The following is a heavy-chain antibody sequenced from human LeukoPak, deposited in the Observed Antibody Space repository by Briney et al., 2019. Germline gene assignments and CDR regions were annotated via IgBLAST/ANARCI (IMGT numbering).Heavy chain of an antibody. D-gene: IGHD6-13*01. CDR3: ARGKKYSSSWYVDY. J-gene: IGHJ4*02. CDR1: GYTFTSYD. Sequence: WASVKVSCKASGYTFTSYDINWVRRATGQGLEWMGWMNPNSGNTGYAQKFQGRVTITRNTSISTAYMELSSLRSEDTAVYYCARGKKYSSSWYVDYWGQGTLVTVSS. V-gene: IGHV1-8*03. CDR2: MNPNSGNT.